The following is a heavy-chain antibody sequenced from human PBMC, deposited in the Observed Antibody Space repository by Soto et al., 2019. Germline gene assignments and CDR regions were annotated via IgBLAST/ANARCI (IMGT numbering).Heavy chain of an antibody. V-gene: IGHV1-69*01. Sequence: QVQLVQSGAEVKQPGSSVKVSCKASGGTFSSYAISWVRQAPGQGLEWMGGIIPIFGTANYAQKFQGRVTITADESTSTAYMELSSLRSEDTAVYYCARGGPLDSSSWYRGTDYWGQGTLVTVSS. CDR3: ARGGPLDSSSWYRGTDY. CDR1: GGTFSSYA. D-gene: IGHD6-13*01. CDR2: IIPIFGTA. J-gene: IGHJ4*02.